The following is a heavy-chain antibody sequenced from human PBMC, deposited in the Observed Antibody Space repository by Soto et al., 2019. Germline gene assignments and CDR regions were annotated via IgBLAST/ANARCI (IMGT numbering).Heavy chain of an antibody. J-gene: IGHJ6*02. CDR3: ARGGLDXVVVTAIKYYYYYGMDV. V-gene: IGHV4-34*01. Sequence: SETLSLTCAVYGGSFSCYYWSWIRQPPGKGLEWIGEINHSGSTNYNPSLKSRVAISVDTSKNQFSLKLSSVTAADTAVYYCARGGLDXVVVTAIKYYYYYGMDVWGQGTTVTVSS. CDR2: INHSGST. CDR1: GGSFSCYY. D-gene: IGHD2-21*02.